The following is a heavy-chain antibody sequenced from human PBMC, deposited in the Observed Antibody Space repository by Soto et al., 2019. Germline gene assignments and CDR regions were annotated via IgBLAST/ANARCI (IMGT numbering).Heavy chain of an antibody. CDR3: ARGQYDILTGPANYYYMDV. V-gene: IGHV6-1*01. D-gene: IGHD3-9*01. Sequence: SQTLSLTCAISGDSVSSNSAAWNWIRQSPSRGLEWLGRTYYRSKWYNDYAVSVKSRITINPDTSKNQFSLQLNSVTPEDTAVYYCARGQYDILTGPANYYYMDVWGKGTTVTVSS. J-gene: IGHJ6*03. CDR2: TYYRSKWYN. CDR1: GDSVSSNSAA.